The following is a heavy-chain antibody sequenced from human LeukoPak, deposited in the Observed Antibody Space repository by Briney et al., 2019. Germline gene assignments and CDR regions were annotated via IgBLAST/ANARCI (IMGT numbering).Heavy chain of an antibody. CDR2: TYYRSKWYN. J-gene: IGHJ4*02. CDR1: GDSVSSNSAA. D-gene: IGHD6-19*01. Sequence: SQTLSLTCAISGDSVSSNSAAWNWIRQSPSRGLEWLGGTYYRSKWYNDYAVSVKSRITINPDTSKNQLSLQLNSVTPEDTAVYYCARELVAVAGTDYFDYWGQGTLVTVSS. V-gene: IGHV6-1*01. CDR3: ARELVAVAGTDYFDY.